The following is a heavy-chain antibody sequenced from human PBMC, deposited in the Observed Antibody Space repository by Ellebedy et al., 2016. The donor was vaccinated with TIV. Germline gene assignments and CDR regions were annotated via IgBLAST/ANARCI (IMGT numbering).Heavy chain of an antibody. J-gene: IGHJ4*02. Sequence: GGSLRLSXAASGFTFSTYTMDWVRQAPWKGLEWVSSISISSDLIFYADSVRGRVTISRDNAKNSVYLQISSLRADDTAVYYCARNVNYAHDYWGQGTLVTVSS. D-gene: IGHD1-7*01. V-gene: IGHV3-21*01. CDR1: GFTFSTYT. CDR3: ARNVNYAHDY. CDR2: ISISSDLI.